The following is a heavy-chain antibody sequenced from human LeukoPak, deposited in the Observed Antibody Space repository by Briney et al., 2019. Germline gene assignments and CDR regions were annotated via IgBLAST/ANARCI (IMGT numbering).Heavy chain of an antibody. J-gene: IGHJ4*02. CDR2: IYYSGST. V-gene: IGHV4-59*01. Sequence: KPSETLSLTCTVSGGSISSYYWSWIRQPPGKGLEWIGYIYYSGSTNYNPSLKSRVTISVDTSKNQFSLKLSSVTAADTAVYYCARGRVRGVIIRGLVDYWGQGTLVTVSP. D-gene: IGHD3-10*01. CDR3: ARGRVRGVIIRGLVDY. CDR1: GGSISSYY.